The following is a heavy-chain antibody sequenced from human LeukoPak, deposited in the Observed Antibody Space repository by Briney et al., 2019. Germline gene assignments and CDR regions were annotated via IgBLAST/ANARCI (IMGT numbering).Heavy chain of an antibody. CDR2: IYYSGST. V-gene: IGHV4-59*01. CDR3: ARGVYSSSIYYAMDV. J-gene: IGHJ6*02. D-gene: IGHD6-6*01. CDR1: GGSISSYY. Sequence: SETLSLTCSVSGGSISSYYWSWIRQPPGKGLEWIGYIYYSGSTNYNPSLKSRVTISVDTSKNQFSLKLSSVTAADTAVYHCARGVYSSSIYYAMDVWGQGTTVTVSS.